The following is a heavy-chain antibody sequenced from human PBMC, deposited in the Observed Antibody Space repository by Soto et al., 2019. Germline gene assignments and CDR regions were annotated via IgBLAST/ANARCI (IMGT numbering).Heavy chain of an antibody. D-gene: IGHD5-18*01. J-gene: IGHJ4*02. CDR1: GGTFSSYA. CDR3: ARGEVRGIQLWLRFDY. Sequence: QVQLVQSGAEVKKPGSSVKVSCKASGGTFSSYAISWVRQAPGQGLEWMGGIIPIFGTANYAQKFQGRVTITADESTSTGYMELSRLRSEDTAVYYCARGEVRGIQLWLRFDYWGQGTLVTVSS. CDR2: IIPIFGTA. V-gene: IGHV1-69*12.